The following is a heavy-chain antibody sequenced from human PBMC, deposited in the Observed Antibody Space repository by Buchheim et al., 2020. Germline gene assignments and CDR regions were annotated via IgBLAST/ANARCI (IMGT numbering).Heavy chain of an antibody. CDR2: IDWNDGK. J-gene: IGHJ5*02. D-gene: IGHD2-21*01. Sequence: QVTLKESGPALVKPTQTLTLTCTFSGFSLTTTGMRVNWIRQPPGKALEWLGSIDWNDGKFYSPSLKTRLTISKDTSKNQVVLTMTNMDPVDTATYYCAHMVWWSRDRWGQGTL. V-gene: IGHV2-70*04. CDR1: GFSLTTTGMR. CDR3: AHMVWWSRDR.